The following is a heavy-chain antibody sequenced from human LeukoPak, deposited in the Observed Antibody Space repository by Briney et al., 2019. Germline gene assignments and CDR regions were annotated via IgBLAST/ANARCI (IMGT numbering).Heavy chain of an antibody. CDR3: ARRDDFWSGYYTTRGYYFDY. V-gene: IGHV4-61*02. D-gene: IGHD3-3*01. CDR2: IYTSGST. Sequence: PSETLSLTCTVSGGSISSGSYYWSWIQQPAGKGLEWIGRIYTSGSTNYNPSLKSRVTISVDTSKNQFSLKLSSVTAADTAVYYCARRDDFWSGYYTTRGYYFDYWGQGTLVTVSS. CDR1: GGSISSGSYY. J-gene: IGHJ4*02.